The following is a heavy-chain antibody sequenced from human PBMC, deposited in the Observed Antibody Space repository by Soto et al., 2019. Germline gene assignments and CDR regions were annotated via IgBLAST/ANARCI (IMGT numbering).Heavy chain of an antibody. D-gene: IGHD2-8*01. CDR3: ASRNGDYYYYMDV. V-gene: IGHV1-69*02. CDR1: GGTFSSYT. CDR2: IIPILGIA. J-gene: IGHJ6*03. Sequence: QVQLVQSGAEVKKPGSSVNVSCKASGGTFSSYTISWVRQAPGQGLEWMGRIIPILGIANYAQKFQGRVTITADKSTSTAYMELSSLRSEDTAVYYCASRNGDYYYYMDVWGKGTTVTVSS.